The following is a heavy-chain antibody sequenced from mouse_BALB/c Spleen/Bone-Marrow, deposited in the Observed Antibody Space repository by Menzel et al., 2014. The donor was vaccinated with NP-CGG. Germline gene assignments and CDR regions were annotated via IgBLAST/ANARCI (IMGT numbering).Heavy chain of an antibody. V-gene: IGHV1S82*01. D-gene: IGHD2-10*02. CDR2: IHPSDSET. CDR1: GYSFXSYW. Sequence: LMESGAELVRPGASVKLSCKASGYSFXSYWLNWVKQRPGQGLEWIGMIHPSDSETRLNQKFKDKATLTVDKSSSTDFIQLSSPTSEDSAVYYGAYGNSVYYLDYWCQDTTLTVSS. J-gene: IGHJ2*01. CDR3: AYGNSVYYLDY.